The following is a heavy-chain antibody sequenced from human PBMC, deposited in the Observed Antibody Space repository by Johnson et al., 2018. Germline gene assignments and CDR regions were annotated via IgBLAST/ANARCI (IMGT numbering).Heavy chain of an antibody. CDR2: LYPGDSDT. Sequence: VQLVESGAEVKKPGESLKISCKGSGYSFTSYWIGWVRQMPGKGLEWMGILYPGDSDTRYSPSFHGQVTISADKSISTAYLQGSSLTASDTAMYYCARHCPREYYYYGMDVWGQGTTVTVSS. J-gene: IGHJ6*02. CDR1: GYSFTSYW. CDR3: ARHCPREYYYYGMDV. V-gene: IGHV5-51*01.